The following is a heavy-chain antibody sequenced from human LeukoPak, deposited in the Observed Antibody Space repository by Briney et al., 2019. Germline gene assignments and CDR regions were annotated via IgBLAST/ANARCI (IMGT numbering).Heavy chain of an antibody. CDR1: GGSISSYY. J-gene: IGHJ4*02. CDR3: ARQLRGEAVAGHLQPFDY. D-gene: IGHD6-19*01. V-gene: IGHV4-59*08. Sequence: ASETLSLTCTVSGGSISSYYWNWIRQPPGKGLEWIGYIYYSGSTNYNPSLKSRVTISVDTSKNQFSLKLSSVTAADTAVYFCARQLRGEAVAGHLQPFDYWGRGTLVTVSS. CDR2: IYYSGST.